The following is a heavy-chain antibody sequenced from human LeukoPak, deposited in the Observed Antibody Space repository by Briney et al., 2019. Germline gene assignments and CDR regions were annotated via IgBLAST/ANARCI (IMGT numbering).Heavy chain of an antibody. CDR2: ISSSSSII. Sequence: GGSLRLSCAPSGFRLSDFNMNWVRPTPGKGVQWISYISSSSSIIYYADSVKCRFTISRDYAKNSLYLQMNSLRDQDTAVYCIAREEMGFTMMFGYWGQGAQVTVSS. J-gene: IGHJ4*02. CDR3: AREEMGFTMMFGY. D-gene: IGHD3-22*01. V-gene: IGHV3-48*02. CDR1: GFRLSDFN.